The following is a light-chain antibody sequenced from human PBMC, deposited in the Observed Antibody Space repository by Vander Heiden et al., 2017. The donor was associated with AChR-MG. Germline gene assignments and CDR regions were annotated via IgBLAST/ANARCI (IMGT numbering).Light chain of an antibody. CDR2: DVS. CDR1: SSDVGNYNF. V-gene: IGLV2-11*01. J-gene: IGLJ3*02. CDR3: CSYAGSYTWV. Sequence: QSVLTQPRSVSGSPGQSVTSPCTGTSSDVGNYNFVSWFQQHPGKAPKVMIDDVSKRPSGVPERFSGSKSDNTASLTISGLQAEDEADYYCCSYAGSYTWVFGGGTKLTVL.